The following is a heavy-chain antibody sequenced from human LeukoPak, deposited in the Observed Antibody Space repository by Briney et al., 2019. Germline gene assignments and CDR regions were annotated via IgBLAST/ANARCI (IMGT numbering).Heavy chain of an antibody. Sequence: KPGGSLRLSCAASGFAFSDYYMSWIRQAPGKGLEWVSYISSSGTTIYYADSVKGRFTISRDNAQNSLYLQMNSLRAEDTAVYYCARDRVFFQVGAPRSGMDVWGQGTTVTVSS. V-gene: IGHV3-11*01. CDR2: ISSSGTTI. CDR3: ARDRVFFQVGAPRSGMDV. J-gene: IGHJ6*02. D-gene: IGHD1-26*01. CDR1: GFAFSDYY.